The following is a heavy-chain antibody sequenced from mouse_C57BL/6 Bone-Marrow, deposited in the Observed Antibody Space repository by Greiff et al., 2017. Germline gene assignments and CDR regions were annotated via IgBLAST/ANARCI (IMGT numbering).Heavy chain of an antibody. CDR2: IDPNRGGT. V-gene: IGHV1-72*01. Sequence: QVQLQQPGAELVKPGASVKLSCKASGYTFTSYWLPWVKQRPGRGLEWLGRIDPNRGGTKYNEKFKSKATLTVDKPSSTAYMQLSRLTSEDSAVYYCARREIYDGYYVAMDDWGQGTTVTVSS. J-gene: IGHJ4*01. D-gene: IGHD2-3*01. CDR3: ARREIYDGYYVAMDD. CDR1: GYTFTSYW.